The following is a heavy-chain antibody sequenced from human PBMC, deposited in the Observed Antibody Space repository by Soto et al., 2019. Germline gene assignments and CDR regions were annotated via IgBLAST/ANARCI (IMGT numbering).Heavy chain of an antibody. J-gene: IGHJ4*02. CDR3: ARVGRGRSIAAPYYFDY. CDR1: GFTFSSYS. D-gene: IGHD6-6*01. Sequence: GGSLRLSCAASGFTFSSYSMNWVRQAPGKGLEWVSSISSSSSYIYYADSVKGRFTISRDNAKNSLYLQMNSLRAEDTAVYYCARVGRGRSIAAPYYFDYWGQGTLVTVSS. CDR2: ISSSSSYI. V-gene: IGHV3-21*01.